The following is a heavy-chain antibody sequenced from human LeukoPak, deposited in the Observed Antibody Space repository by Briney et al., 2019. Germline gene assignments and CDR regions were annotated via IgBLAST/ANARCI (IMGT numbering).Heavy chain of an antibody. CDR2: VSYDGGNR. J-gene: IGHJ3*01. D-gene: IGHD3-10*01. Sequence: PGGSLRLSCAASGFTFSSFGMHWVRQAPGKGLEWVAFVSYDGGNRYYADSVKGRFTISRDNSRDTLYVQMNSLRAEDTAVYYCARDITMIRGVTTDPDAFDVWGQGTMVTVSS. CDR1: GFTFSSFG. CDR3: ARDITMIRGVTTDPDAFDV. V-gene: IGHV3-33*01.